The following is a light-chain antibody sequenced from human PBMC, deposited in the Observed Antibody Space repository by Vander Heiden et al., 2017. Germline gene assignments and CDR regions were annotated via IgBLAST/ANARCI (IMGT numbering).Light chain of an antibody. CDR2: DVS. Sequence: QSALTPPRSVSGSPGPSVTIPCTGTSRDVGGYNYVSWYQQRPGKAPKLMVYDVSKRPSGVPARFSGSKSGSTASLTISGLQAEDEADYYCCSFAGSYTLVFGGGTKLTVL. J-gene: IGLJ2*01. V-gene: IGLV2-11*01. CDR3: CSFAGSYTLV. CDR1: SRDVGGYNY.